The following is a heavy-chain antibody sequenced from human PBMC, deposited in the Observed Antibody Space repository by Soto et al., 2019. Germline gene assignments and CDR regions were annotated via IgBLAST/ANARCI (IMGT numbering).Heavy chain of an antibody. CDR2: IHHSGIT. J-gene: IGHJ4*02. D-gene: IGHD2-15*01. V-gene: IGHV4-31*02. CDR1: EGSIGGRGGC. CDR3: ARDAGPGWWPGYYYCDS. Sequence: SLPQPLTKTVAEGSIGGRGGCCISILKHQWKGLEWIGYIHHSGITHYNPYLESRVIISIDTSQNQFSLKLRSVTAADAAAYYCARDAGPGWWPGYYYCDSWGQGTLVTSPQ.